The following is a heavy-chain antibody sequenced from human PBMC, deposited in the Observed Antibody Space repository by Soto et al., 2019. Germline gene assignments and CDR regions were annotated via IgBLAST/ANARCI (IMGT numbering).Heavy chain of an antibody. J-gene: IGHJ6*03. CDR1: GYTFTSYA. D-gene: IGHD6-13*01. CDR2: INAGNGKT. V-gene: IGHV1-3*01. Sequence: ASVKVSCKASGYTFTSYAMHWVRQAPGQRLEWMGWINAGNGKTKYSQKIQGRVTITRDTSASTAYMELSSLRSEDTAVYYCARSIAAAGTNYYYYYYMDVWGKGTTVTVSS. CDR3: ARSIAAAGTNYYYYYYMDV.